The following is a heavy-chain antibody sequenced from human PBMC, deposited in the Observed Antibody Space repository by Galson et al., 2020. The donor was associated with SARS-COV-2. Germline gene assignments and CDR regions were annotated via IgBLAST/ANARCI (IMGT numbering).Heavy chain of an antibody. CDR2: IYYSGST. D-gene: IGHD6-13*01. CDR1: GGSISSSSYY. CDR3: ARRLQYSSSRIDP. J-gene: IGHJ5*02. Sequence: SETLSLTCTVSGGSISSSSYYWGWIRQPPGKGLEWIGSIYYSGSTYYNPSLKSRVTISVDTSKNQFSLKLSSVTAADTAVYYCARRLQYSSSRIDPWGQGTLVTVSS. V-gene: IGHV4-39*01.